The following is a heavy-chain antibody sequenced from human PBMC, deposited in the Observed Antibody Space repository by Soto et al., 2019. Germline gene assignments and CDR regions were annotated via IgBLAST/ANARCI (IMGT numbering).Heavy chain of an antibody. Sequence: ESGGGVVQPGRSLRLSCAASGFTFRSYGMHWVHQAPGKGLEWVALISYDASNKYYVDSVKGRFTISRDNSKNTLYLEMNSLRAEDTAFYHCAKGGCSSGTCWSDYWGQGTLVTVSS. CDR1: GFTFRSYG. CDR2: ISYDASNK. J-gene: IGHJ4*02. D-gene: IGHD2-15*01. CDR3: AKGGCSSGTCWSDY. V-gene: IGHV3-30*18.